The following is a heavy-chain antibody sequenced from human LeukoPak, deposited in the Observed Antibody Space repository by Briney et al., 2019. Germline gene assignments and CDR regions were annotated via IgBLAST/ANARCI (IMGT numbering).Heavy chain of an antibody. CDR2: INPNSGGT. D-gene: IGHD5-18*01. CDR3: ARGLRGYSYGNNWFDP. V-gene: IGHV1-2*04. CDR1: GYTFTGYY. Sequence: ASVKVSCKASGYTFTGYYMHWVRQPPGQGLEWMGWINPNSGGTNYAQKFQGWVTMTRDTSISTAYMELSRLRSDDTAVYYCARGLRGYSYGNNWFDPWGQGTLVTVSS. J-gene: IGHJ5*02.